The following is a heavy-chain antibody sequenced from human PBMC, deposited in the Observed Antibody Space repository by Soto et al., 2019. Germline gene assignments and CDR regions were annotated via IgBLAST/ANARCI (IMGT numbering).Heavy chain of an antibody. V-gene: IGHV1-69*02. J-gene: IGHJ4*02. CDR2: IIPILGIA. D-gene: IGHD3-10*01. CDR3: ARSGGSGRYPFDY. CDR1: GDTFSSYT. Sequence: VQLVQSGAEVKKPGSSVKVSCKASGDTFSSYTISWVRQAPGQGLEWMGRIIPILGIANYAQKFQGRVTITADKSTRTAYMELSSLRSEDTAVYYCARSGGSGRYPFDYWGQGTLVTVSS.